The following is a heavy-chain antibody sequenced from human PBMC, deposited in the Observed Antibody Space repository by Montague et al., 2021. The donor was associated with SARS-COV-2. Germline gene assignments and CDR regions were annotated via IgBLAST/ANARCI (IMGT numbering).Heavy chain of an antibody. J-gene: IGHJ4*02. Sequence: ETLSLTCTVSGGSISSSSYDWGWIRQPPGKGLEWIGSIYYSGSTYYNPSLKSRVTISVDTSKNQFSLKLSSVTAADTAVYYCARSPRHYDFWSGYLPGHFDYWGQGTLVTVSS. V-gene: IGHV4-39*01. CDR2: IYYSGST. CDR3: ARSPRHYDFWSGYLPGHFDY. CDR1: GGSISSSSYD. D-gene: IGHD3-3*01.